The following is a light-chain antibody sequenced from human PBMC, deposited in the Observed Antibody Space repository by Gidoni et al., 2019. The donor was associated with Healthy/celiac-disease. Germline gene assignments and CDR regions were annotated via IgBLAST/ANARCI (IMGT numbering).Light chain of an antibody. V-gene: IGKV1-8*01. CDR2: ASS. J-gene: IGKJ1*01. CDR3: QRYYSYPQT. Sequence: AIRMTQSPSSFSASTGDRVTITCRASQGISSYLAWYQQKPGKAPKLLIYASSTLPSGVPSRFSCSGSGTDFALTISCLQSEDFETYYCQRYYSYPQTFGQGTKVEIK. CDR1: QGISSY.